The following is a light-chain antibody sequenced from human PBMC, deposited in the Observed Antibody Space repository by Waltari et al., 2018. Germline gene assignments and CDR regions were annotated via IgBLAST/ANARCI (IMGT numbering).Light chain of an antibody. CDR3: QQSYSTPRT. Sequence: DIQMTQSPSSLSASVGDRVTITCRASQSISSYLHGYQQKPGKAPKLLIYAASSLQSGVPSRFSGSGSGTDFTLTISSLQPEDFATYYCQQSYSTPRTFGQGTKVEIK. CDR2: AAS. CDR1: QSISSY. V-gene: IGKV1-39*01. J-gene: IGKJ1*01.